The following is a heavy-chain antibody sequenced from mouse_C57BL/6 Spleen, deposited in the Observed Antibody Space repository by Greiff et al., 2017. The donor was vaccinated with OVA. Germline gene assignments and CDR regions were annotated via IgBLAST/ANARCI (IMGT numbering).Heavy chain of an antibody. Sequence: QVQLQQPGAELVRPGTSVTLSCKASGYTFTSYWMHWVKQRPGQGLEWIGVIAPSDSYTNYNQKFKGKATLTVDTSSSTAYMQLSSLTSEDSAVYYCARPYGSGDWYFDVWGTGTTVTVSS. CDR3: ARPYGSGDWYFDV. CDR2: IAPSDSYT. D-gene: IGHD1-1*01. J-gene: IGHJ1*03. V-gene: IGHV1-59*01. CDR1: GYTFTSYW.